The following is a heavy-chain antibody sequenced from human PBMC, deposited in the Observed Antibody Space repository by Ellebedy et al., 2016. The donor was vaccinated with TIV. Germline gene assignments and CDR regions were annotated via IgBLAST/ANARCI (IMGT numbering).Heavy chain of an antibody. CDR2: VYNSVST. Sequence: MPSETLSLTCTVSGGPIRSYYWSRIRQPPGKGLEWIGYVYNSVSTNYNPSLKSRVTISVETSKNQFSLMLSSVSTADTAVYYCARDRGYGMAIANWGQGSLVTVSP. V-gene: IGHV4-59*01. D-gene: IGHD5-24*01. CDR3: ARDRGYGMAIAN. CDR1: GGPIRSYY. J-gene: IGHJ4*02.